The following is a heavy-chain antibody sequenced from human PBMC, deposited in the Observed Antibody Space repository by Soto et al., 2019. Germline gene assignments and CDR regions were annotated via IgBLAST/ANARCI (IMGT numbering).Heavy chain of an antibody. CDR2: IHYSGST. CDR3: ARDGGRDALDI. D-gene: IGHD2-15*01. Sequence: SETLSLTCTVSGGSISSYYWSWIRQPPGKGLECIGYIHYSGSTNYNPSLKSRVTISIDTSKNQFSLKLRSVTAADTAVYYCARDGGRDALDIWGRGTMVTVSS. J-gene: IGHJ3*02. V-gene: IGHV4-59*01. CDR1: GGSISSYY.